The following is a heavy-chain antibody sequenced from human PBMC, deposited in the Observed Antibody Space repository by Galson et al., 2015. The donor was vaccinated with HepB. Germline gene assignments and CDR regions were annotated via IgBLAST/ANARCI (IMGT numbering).Heavy chain of an antibody. CDR3: ARSPLRFLDWLPYYDYYYMDV. CDR2: MNTNTGKP. D-gene: IGHD3-3*01. J-gene: IGHJ6*03. CDR1: GYTFTDYV. V-gene: IGHV7-4-1*02. Sequence: SVKVSCKASGYTFTDYVVNWVRQAPGQGLEWMGWMNTNTGKPTYAPGFAGRFVFSLDTSATTAYPQISSLETDDTAVYYCARSPLRFLDWLPYYDYYYMDVWGEGTTVTVSS.